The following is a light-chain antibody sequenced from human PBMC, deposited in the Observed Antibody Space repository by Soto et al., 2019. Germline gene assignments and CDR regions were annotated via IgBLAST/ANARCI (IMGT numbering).Light chain of an antibody. CDR2: EVS. Sequence: DIVMTQPAVSLPVTPGQPASIPCKSSQSLLRSDGKTLLYWYLQTTGQPPKLLIYEVSNRLSGVADRFSGSGSGTDFTLTISRVEAEDFGVYYCMQSFQLPITFGQGTRLEIK. V-gene: IGKV2D-29*01. CDR1: QSLLRSDGKTL. J-gene: IGKJ5*01. CDR3: MQSFQLPIT.